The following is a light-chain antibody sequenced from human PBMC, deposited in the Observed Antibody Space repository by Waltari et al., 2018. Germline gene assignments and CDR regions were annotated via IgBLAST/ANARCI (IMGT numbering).Light chain of an antibody. Sequence: EIVLTQSPGPLSLSPGQRATLSCRASQSVSTYLAWYQQKPGQAPRLLIYDASTRATDIPDRFSGSGSGTDFSLTISRLESEDFAVYYCQKYGTLPATFGQGTKVEI. V-gene: IGKV3-20*01. CDR3: QKYGTLPAT. CDR2: DAS. CDR1: QSVSTY. J-gene: IGKJ1*01.